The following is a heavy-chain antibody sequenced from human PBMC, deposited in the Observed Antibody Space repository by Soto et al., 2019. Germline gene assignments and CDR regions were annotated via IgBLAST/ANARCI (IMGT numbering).Heavy chain of an antibody. CDR1: GGTFSSYT. J-gene: IGHJ4*01. CDR2: IIPILAIA. D-gene: IGHD3-3*01. V-gene: IGHV1-69*02. Sequence: VASVKVSCKASGGTFSSYTISWVRQAPGQGLEWMGRIIPILAIANYAQKFQGRVTITADKSTSTAYMELSSLRSDDKAVYYCARVDFGVSVDYWGHGTLVTVSS. CDR3: ARVDFGVSVDY.